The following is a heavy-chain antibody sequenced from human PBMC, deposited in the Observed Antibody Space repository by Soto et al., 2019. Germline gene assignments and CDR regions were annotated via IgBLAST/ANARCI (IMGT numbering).Heavy chain of an antibody. CDR2: IWYDGSNK. J-gene: IGHJ4*02. V-gene: IGHV3-33*01. CDR3: VGGQFYFDY. CDR1: GFTFSSYG. D-gene: IGHD3-10*01. Sequence: QVQLVESGGGVVQPGRSLRLSCTASGFTFSSYGMHWVRQAPGKGLEWVAVIWYDGSNKYYADSVKGRFTISRDNSKNTLYLQMNSLRAEDTALYYCVGGQFYFDYRGQGTLVIVSS.